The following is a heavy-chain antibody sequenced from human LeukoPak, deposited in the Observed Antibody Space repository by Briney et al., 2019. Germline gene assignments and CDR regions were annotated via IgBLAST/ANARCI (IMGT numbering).Heavy chain of an antibody. CDR3: AKEALYFDWLPYNWFDP. Sequence: PGGSLRLSCAASGFTFRSYAMSWVRQAPGKGLEWGSAISGSGGSTYYADSVKGQFTISTDNSKNTLYLQMNSLRAEDTAVYYCAKEALYFDWLPYNWFDPWGQGTLVTVSS. CDR2: ISGSGGST. D-gene: IGHD3-9*01. J-gene: IGHJ5*02. V-gene: IGHV3-23*01. CDR1: GFTFRSYA.